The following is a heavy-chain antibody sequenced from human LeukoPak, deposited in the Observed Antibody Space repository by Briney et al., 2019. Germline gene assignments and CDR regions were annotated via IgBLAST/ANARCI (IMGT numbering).Heavy chain of an antibody. CDR1: GGSISSSSYY. CDR2: IYYSGLS. D-gene: IGHD6-19*01. CDR3: ARQQWLVSTFYYFDY. J-gene: IGHJ4*02. V-gene: IGHV4-39*07. Sequence: SETLSLTCTVSGGSISSSSYYWGWIRQPPGKGLEWIGSIYYSGLSYYNPSLQSRVTVSIDTSKNQFSLKLTSVTAADTAVYYCARQQWLVSTFYYFDYWGQGTLVAVSS.